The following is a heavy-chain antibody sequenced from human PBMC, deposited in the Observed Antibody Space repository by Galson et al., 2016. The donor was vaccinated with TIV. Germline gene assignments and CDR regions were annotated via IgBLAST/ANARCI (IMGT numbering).Heavy chain of an antibody. J-gene: IGHJ5*02. CDR1: GFTFSNVW. CDR3: ATWDYHDNWFHP. CDR2: IKNKNDGGTT. Sequence: SLRLSCAASGFTFSNVWMNWFRQAPGMGLEWVGRIKNKNDGGTTDYGAPVKGRFTISRDDSKSTVYLQMSSLNSEDTGVYYCATWDYHDNWFHPWGQGTRVPVPS. D-gene: IGHD1-7*01. V-gene: IGHV3-15*01.